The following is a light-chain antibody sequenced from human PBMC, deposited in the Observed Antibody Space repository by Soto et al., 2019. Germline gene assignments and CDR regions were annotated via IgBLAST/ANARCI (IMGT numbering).Light chain of an antibody. J-gene: IGKJ1*01. CDR3: QQRSNWPQRT. CDR2: AES. V-gene: IGKV3-11*01. Sequence: IVLTQSPATLSLSPGERATLPCRASQRVXSYFAWYKQKPGQAPRILSXAESNRATGIPARFSGSGSGKDFTLTISSLEPEDFAVYYCQQRSNWPQRTFGQGTKVDIK. CDR1: QRVXSY.